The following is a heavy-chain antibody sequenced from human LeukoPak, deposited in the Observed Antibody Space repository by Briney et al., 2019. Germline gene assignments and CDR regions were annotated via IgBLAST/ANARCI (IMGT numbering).Heavy chain of an antibody. J-gene: IGHJ4*02. CDR3: ARDENCGGAACYIDH. D-gene: IGHD2-21*01. V-gene: IGHV1-18*01. CDR2: ISTYNANT. Sequence: ASVKVSCKTSGYTFTTYAISWVRQAPGQGLEWMGWISTYNANTNYAQELQGRVTMTIDSFTSTAYMELTSLRSDDTAVYYCARDENCGGAACYIDHWGQRTLVTVSP. CDR1: GYTFTTYA.